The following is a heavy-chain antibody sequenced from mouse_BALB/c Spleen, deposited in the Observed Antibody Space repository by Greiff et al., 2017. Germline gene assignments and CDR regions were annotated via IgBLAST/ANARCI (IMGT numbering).Heavy chain of an antibody. CDR3: ARGRFYAMDY. CDR1: GYTFTDYN. Sequence: VQLQQSGPELVKPGASVKISCKASGYTFTDYNMHWVKQSHGKSLEWIGYIYPYNGGTGYNQKFKSKATLTVDNSSSTAYMELRSLTSEDSAVYYCARGRFYAMDYWGQGTSVTVSS. V-gene: IGHV1S29*02. CDR2: IYPYNGGT. J-gene: IGHJ4*01.